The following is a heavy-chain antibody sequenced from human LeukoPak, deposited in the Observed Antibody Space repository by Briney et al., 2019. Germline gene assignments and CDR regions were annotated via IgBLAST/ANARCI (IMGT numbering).Heavy chain of an antibody. Sequence: PGGSLRLSCAASGFTVSSNYMSWVRQAPGKGLEWVSVIYSGGSTYYADSVKGRFTISRDNSKNTLYLQMNSLRAEDTAVYYCARQYSSGWYVYWGQGTLVTVSS. CDR3: ARQYSSGWYVY. V-gene: IGHV3-53*01. J-gene: IGHJ4*02. CDR2: IYSGGST. CDR1: GFTVSSNY. D-gene: IGHD6-19*01.